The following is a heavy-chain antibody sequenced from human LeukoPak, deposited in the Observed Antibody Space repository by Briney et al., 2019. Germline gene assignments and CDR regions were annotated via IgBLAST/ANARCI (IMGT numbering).Heavy chain of an antibody. D-gene: IGHD6-13*01. V-gene: IGHV3-11*06. CDR3: ARGLYSSTWYSSDFFQH. Sequence: GRFTISRDNAKNSLSLQMNSLTAEDTALYYCARGLYSSTWYSSDFFQHWGQGTLVIVSS. J-gene: IGHJ1*01.